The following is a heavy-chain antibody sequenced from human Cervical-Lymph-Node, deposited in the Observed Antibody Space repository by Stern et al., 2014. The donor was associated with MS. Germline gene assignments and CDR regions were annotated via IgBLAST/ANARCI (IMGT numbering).Heavy chain of an antibody. D-gene: IGHD4-17*01. V-gene: IGHV5-51*01. CDR1: GYSFTANW. J-gene: IGHJ4*02. Sequence: EVQLVQSGAEVKKPGESLKLSCKGSGYSFTANWIAWVRQLPGTGLEWMRIIYPGDSDTRYSPSFQGKVTISADKSISTAYLQWSSLKASDTAMYYCARDYGDYAFDYWGQGTLVTVSS. CDR2: IYPGDSDT. CDR3: ARDYGDYAFDY.